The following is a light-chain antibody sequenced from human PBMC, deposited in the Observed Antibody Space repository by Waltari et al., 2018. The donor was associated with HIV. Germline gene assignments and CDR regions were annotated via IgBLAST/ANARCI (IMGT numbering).Light chain of an antibody. V-gene: IGLV2-23*02. CDR2: EVS. Sequence: QSALTQPASVSGSPGQSITISCTGTRSDVGRYNLVPWSQQHPGKAPKLMIYEVSKRPSGVSNRFSGSKSGNTASLTISGLQAEDEADYYCCSYAGSSTWVFGGGTKLTVL. CDR1: RSDVGRYNL. J-gene: IGLJ3*02. CDR3: CSYAGSSTWV.